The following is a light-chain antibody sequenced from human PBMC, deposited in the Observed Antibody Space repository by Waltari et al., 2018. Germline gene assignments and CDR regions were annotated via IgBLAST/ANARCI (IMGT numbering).Light chain of an antibody. J-gene: IGKJ1*01. CDR1: QGTSSY. CDR3: QQYYSYPLP. CDR2: ATS. Sequence: AIRMTQSPSWFAASTGDRVTITCRASQGTSSYFAWYQQNPGKAPELLIYATSSLQSGVPSRFSGSGSGTDFTLTIRCLQPEDFATYYCQQYYSYPLPFGQGTKVEVK. V-gene: IGKV1-8*01.